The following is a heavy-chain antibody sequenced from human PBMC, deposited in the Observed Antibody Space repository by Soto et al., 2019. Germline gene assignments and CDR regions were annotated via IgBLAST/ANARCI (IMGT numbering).Heavy chain of an antibody. D-gene: IGHD4-17*01. CDR3: ARDPTASYGDSLLFDY. Sequence: EVQLVESGGGLVQPGGSLRLSCAASGFNFRRYWMSWVRQAPGKGLEWVANIKEDGSEQYYVDSEKGRFTIFRDNAKNSLSLQMNSLRAEDTAIYYCARDPTASYGDSLLFDYWGQGTLVIVSS. CDR2: IKEDGSEQ. J-gene: IGHJ4*02. V-gene: IGHV3-7*01. CDR1: GFNFRRYW.